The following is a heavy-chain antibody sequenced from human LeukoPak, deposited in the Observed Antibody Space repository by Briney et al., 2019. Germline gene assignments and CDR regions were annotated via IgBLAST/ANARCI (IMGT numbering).Heavy chain of an antibody. CDR3: VTPRSWELSDMAV. CDR1: GYSITTNYY. CDR2: VYHNGET. Sequence: SETLSLSCTVSGYSITTNYYWAWIRQSPGTGLEWIGSVYHNGETYYNPSLKSRVIISVDTSKNEFSLRLTSVTAADTAVYYCVTPRSWELSDMAVWGKGTTVIVSS. V-gene: IGHV4-38-2*02. D-gene: IGHD1-26*01. J-gene: IGHJ6*03.